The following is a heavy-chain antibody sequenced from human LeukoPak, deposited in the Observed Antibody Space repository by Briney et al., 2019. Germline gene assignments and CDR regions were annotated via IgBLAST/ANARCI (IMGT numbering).Heavy chain of an antibody. V-gene: IGHV1-2*02. CDR3: ARVDYYDSSGYGHNWFDP. J-gene: IGHJ5*02. D-gene: IGHD3-22*01. CDR2: INPNSGGT. CDR1: GYTFTGYY. Sequence: ASVKVSCKASGYTFTGYYMHWVRQAPGQGLEWMGWINPNSGGTSYAQKFQGRVTMTRDTSISTAYMELSGLRSEDTAVYYCARVDYYDSSGYGHNWFDPWGQGTLVTVSS.